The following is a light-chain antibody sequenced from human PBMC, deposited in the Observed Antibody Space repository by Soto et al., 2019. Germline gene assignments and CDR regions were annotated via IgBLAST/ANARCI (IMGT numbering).Light chain of an antibody. CDR2: KAS. CDR3: QQYNSYSRT. CDR1: QSISSW. Sequence: DIQMTQSPSTLSASVGDRVTITCRASQSISSWLAWYQQKPGKAPKLLIYKASSLESGVPSRFSGSGSGTEFTLTISSLQPDDFATYYCQQYNSYSRTFGQGTKLVIK. J-gene: IGKJ2*02. V-gene: IGKV1-5*03.